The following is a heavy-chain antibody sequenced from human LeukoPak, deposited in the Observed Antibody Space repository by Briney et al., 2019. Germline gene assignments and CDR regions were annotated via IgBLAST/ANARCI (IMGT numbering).Heavy chain of an antibody. CDR3: TRGAGWLIDY. D-gene: IGHD3-16*01. CDR1: DDSISDYY. V-gene: IGHV4-59*01. CDR2: FYNSGRS. Sequence: SETLSLTCTVSDDSISDYYRGWIRQPPGKGLEWIGYFYNSGRSTCNPSLKSRVTISADTSKNHFSLKLNSVTTADTAVYYCTRGAGWLIDYWGQGILVTVSS. J-gene: IGHJ4*02.